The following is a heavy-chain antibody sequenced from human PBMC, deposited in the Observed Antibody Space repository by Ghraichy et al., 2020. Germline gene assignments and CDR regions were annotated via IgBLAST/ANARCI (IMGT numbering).Heavy chain of an antibody. D-gene: IGHD6-13*01. CDR1: GGSISSGGYY. J-gene: IGHJ4*02. Sequence: SETLSLTCTVSGGSISSGGYYWSWIRQHPGKGLEWIGYIYYSGSTYYNPSLKSRVTISVDTSKNQFSLKLSSVTAADTAVYYCARLAGQYVAAAGTMAYFDYWGQGTLVTVSS. CDR3: ARLAGQYVAAAGTMAYFDY. V-gene: IGHV4-31*03. CDR2: IYYSGST.